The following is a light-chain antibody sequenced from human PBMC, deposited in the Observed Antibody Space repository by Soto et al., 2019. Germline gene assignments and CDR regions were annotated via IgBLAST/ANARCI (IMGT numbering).Light chain of an antibody. CDR3: QSYDSSLSGLYV. CDR1: SSNIGAGYD. J-gene: IGLJ1*01. Sequence: AVVTQPPSVSGAPGQRVTISCTGSSSNIGAGYDVHWYQQLPGTAPKLLIYGNSNRPSGVPDRFSGSKSGTSASLAITGLRAEDEADYYCQSYDSSLSGLYVFGTGTKLTVL. V-gene: IGLV1-40*01. CDR2: GNS.